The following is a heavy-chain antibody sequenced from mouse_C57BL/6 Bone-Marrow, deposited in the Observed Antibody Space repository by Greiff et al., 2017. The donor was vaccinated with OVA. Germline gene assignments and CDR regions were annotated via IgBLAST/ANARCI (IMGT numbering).Heavy chain of an antibody. V-gene: IGHV5-17*01. CDR1: GFPFSDYG. D-gene: IGHD2-5*01. J-gene: IGHJ1*03. CDR3: ARDYSNYLWYFDV. Sequence: EVKLMESGGGLVKPGGSLQLSCAASGFPFSDYGMHWVRQAPEKGLEWVAYISSGSSTIYYADTVKGRFTISRDNAKNTLFLQMTSLRSEDTAMYYCARDYSNYLWYFDVWGTGTTVTVSS. CDR2: ISSGSSTI.